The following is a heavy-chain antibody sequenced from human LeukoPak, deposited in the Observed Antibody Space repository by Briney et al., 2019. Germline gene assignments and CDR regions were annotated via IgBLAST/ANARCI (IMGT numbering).Heavy chain of an antibody. Sequence: DPSETLSLTCTVPGGSISSGGYYWSWIRQHPGKGLEWIGYIYYSGSTYYNPSLKSRVTISVDTSKNQFSLKLSSVTAADTAVYYCAREARGDYGYNWFDPWGQGTLVTVSS. V-gene: IGHV4-31*03. J-gene: IGHJ5*02. CDR3: AREARGDYGYNWFDP. D-gene: IGHD4-17*01. CDR2: IYYSGST. CDR1: GGSISSGGYY.